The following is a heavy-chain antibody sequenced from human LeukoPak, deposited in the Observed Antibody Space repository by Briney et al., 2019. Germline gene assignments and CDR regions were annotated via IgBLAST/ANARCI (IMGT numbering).Heavy chain of an antibody. CDR1: GFTFSNYW. D-gene: IGHD3-22*01. V-gene: IGHV3-7*03. CDR2: INQDGGEI. CDR3: AKHPLLKYYYDSSGWANLDY. J-gene: IGHJ4*02. Sequence: GGSLRLSCAASGFTFSNYWMSWVRQAPGKGLEWVASINQDGGEIHYVDSVKGRFTISRDNAKNSLFLQMNSLRAEDTAVYYCAKHPLLKYYYDSSGWANLDYWGQGTLVTVSS.